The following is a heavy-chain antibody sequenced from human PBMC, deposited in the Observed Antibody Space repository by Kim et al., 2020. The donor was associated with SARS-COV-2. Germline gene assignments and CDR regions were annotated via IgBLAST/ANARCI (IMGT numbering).Heavy chain of an antibody. D-gene: IGHD3-3*01. V-gene: IGHV3-30-3*01. CDR3: ARDGPLTNFDVWSGYSYYFDY. CDR2: ISYGGGNT. Sequence: GGSLRLSCAASGFTFSSHAMPWVRQPPGKGLEWVAVISYGGGNTYYADSVKGRFTITRDNSRNTLYLQMNSLRAEDTAVYYCARDGPLTNFDVWSGYSYYFDYWGQGTLVTVSS. J-gene: IGHJ4*02. CDR1: GFTFSSHA.